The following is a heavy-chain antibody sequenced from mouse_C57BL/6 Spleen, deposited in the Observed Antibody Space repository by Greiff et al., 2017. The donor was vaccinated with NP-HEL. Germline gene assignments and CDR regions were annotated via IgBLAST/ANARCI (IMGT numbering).Heavy chain of an antibody. CDR3: ARMSYDYDEGDYFDY. CDR1: GYSFPSYY. D-gene: IGHD2-4*01. Sequence: VQLQQSGPELVKPGASVTISCKASGYSFPSYYIHWVKQRPGQGLEWIGWIYPGSGNTTYNEKFKGKATLTADTSSSTAYMQLSSLTSEDSAVYYCARMSYDYDEGDYFDYWGQGTTLTVSS. V-gene: IGHV1-66*01. J-gene: IGHJ2*01. CDR2: IYPGSGNT.